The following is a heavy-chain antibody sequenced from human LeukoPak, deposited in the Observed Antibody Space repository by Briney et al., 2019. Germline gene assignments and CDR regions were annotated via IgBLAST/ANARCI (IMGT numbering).Heavy chain of an antibody. CDR2: IKQDGSEK. Sequence: GGSLRLSCAASGFTFSNYWMSWVRQAPGKGLEWVANIKQDGSEKYYVDSGKGRFTTSRDNARNSLHLQMNSLRAEDTAVYYCSRWGTYSSSWLGAFDMWGQGTMVTVSS. CDR3: SRWGTYSSSWLGAFDM. D-gene: IGHD6-13*01. J-gene: IGHJ3*02. CDR1: GFTFSNYW. V-gene: IGHV3-7*05.